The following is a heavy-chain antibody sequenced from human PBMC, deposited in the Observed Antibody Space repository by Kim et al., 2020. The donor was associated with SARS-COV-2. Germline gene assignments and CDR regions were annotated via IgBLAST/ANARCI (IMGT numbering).Heavy chain of an antibody. D-gene: IGHD2-15*01. V-gene: IGHV3-15*01. Sequence: PVKGRFTISRDDSKNTLYLQMNSLKTEDTAVYYCTTDNCSGGSCYPAFDYWGQGTLVTVSS. J-gene: IGHJ4*02. CDR3: TTDNCSGGSCYPAFDY.